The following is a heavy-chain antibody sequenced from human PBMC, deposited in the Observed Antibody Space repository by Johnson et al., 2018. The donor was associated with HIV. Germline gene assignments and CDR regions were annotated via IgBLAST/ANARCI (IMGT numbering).Heavy chain of an antibody. D-gene: IGHD3-10*01. V-gene: IGHV3-33*01. Sequence: QVQLVESGGGVVQPGRSLRLSCAASGFTFSSYGMHWVRQAPGKGLEWVAVIWYDGSNKYYADSVKGRFTISRDNSKNTLYLQMNSLRAEDTAVYYCARKTYGTSLDAFDIWGQGTMVTVSA. J-gene: IGHJ3*02. CDR3: ARKTYGTSLDAFDI. CDR1: GFTFSSYG. CDR2: IWYDGSNK.